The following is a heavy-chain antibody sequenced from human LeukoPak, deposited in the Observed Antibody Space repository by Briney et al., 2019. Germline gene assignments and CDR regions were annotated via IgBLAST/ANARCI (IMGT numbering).Heavy chain of an antibody. CDR2: ISAYNGNT. CDR1: GYTFTSYG. D-gene: IGHD2-21*02. Sequence: ASVKVSCKASGYTFTSYGISWVRQAPGQGLEWMGWISAYNGNTNYAQKLQGRVTMTTDTSTSTAYMELRSLRSDDTAVYYCARDRGLRSYYYMDVWGKGTTVTISS. V-gene: IGHV1-18*01. J-gene: IGHJ6*03. CDR3: ARDRGLRSYYYMDV.